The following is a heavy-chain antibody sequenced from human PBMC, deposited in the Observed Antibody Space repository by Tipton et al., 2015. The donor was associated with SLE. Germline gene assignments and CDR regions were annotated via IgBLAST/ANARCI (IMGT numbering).Heavy chain of an antibody. CDR1: GFTFSSYG. Sequence: SLRLSCAASGFTFSSYGMHWVRQAPGKGLEWVAFIRYDGSNKYYADSVKGRFTISRDNSKNTLYLQMNSLRAEDTAVYYCAKFSAFLEWLPQDMGGYFDLWGRGTLVTVSS. J-gene: IGHJ2*01. D-gene: IGHD3-3*01. CDR3: AKFSAFLEWLPQDMGGYFDL. V-gene: IGHV3-30*02. CDR2: IRYDGSNK.